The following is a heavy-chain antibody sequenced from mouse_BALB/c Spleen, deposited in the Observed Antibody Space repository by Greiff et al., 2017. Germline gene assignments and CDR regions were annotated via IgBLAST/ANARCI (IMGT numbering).Heavy chain of an antibody. CDR2: IDPYNGGT. D-gene: IGHD1-1*01. V-gene: IGHV1S135*01. CDR1: GYAFTSYN. Sequence: EVQLQQSGPELVKPGASVKVSCKASGYAFTSYNMYWVKQSHGKSLEWIGYIDPYNGGTSYNQKFKGKATLTVDKSSSTAYMHLNSLTSEDSAVYYCARPDYYGSSFFAYWGQGTLVTVSA. J-gene: IGHJ3*01. CDR3: ARPDYYGSSFFAY.